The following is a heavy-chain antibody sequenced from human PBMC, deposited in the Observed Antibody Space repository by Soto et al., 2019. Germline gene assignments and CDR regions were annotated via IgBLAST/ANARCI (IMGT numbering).Heavy chain of an antibody. V-gene: IGHV4-59*01. CDR2: IYYSGST. CDR3: ARRYGGNFDY. CDR1: GGSIGSYY. J-gene: IGHJ4*02. D-gene: IGHD3-16*01. Sequence: PSETLSLTCTVSGGSIGSYYWSWIRQPPGKGLEWIGYIYYSGSTNYNPSLKSRVTISVDTSKNQFSLKLSSVTAADTAVYYCARRYGGNFDYWGQGTLVTVS.